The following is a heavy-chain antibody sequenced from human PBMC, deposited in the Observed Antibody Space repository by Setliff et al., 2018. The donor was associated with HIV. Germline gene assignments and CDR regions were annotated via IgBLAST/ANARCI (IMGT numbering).Heavy chain of an antibody. V-gene: IGHV1-2*02. CDR3: ARGSKYDGEPDFDY. CDR2: ISPNSGGT. Sequence: ASVKVSCKASGYTFTGYYIHWVRQAPGQGLEWMGWISPNSGGTNYAQKFQGRVTMTRDTSMTRDTSISTAYMELRRLTSDDTAVYYCARGSKYDGEPDFDYWGQGTLVTVSS. J-gene: IGHJ4*02. CDR1: GYTFTGYY. D-gene: IGHD2-21*01.